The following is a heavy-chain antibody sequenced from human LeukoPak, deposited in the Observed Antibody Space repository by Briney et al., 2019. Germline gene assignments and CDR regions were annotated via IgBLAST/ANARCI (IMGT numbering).Heavy chain of an antibody. CDR1: GITLSSYS. Sequence: PGGSLRLSCAASGITLSSYSMNWVRQAPGKGLEWVSYISSSSNTIYYADSVKGRFTISRDNARNSLYLQMNSLRAEDTAVYCCAGRSGSYNYFDSWGQGTLVTVSS. V-gene: IGHV3-48*01. J-gene: IGHJ4*02. CDR2: ISSSSNTI. D-gene: IGHD1-26*01. CDR3: AGRSGSYNYFDS.